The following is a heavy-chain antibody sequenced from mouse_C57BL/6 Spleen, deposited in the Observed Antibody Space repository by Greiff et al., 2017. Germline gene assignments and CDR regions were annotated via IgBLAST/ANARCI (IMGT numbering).Heavy chain of an antibody. V-gene: IGHV1-39*01. D-gene: IGHD3-2*02. CDR1: GYSFTDYN. CDR3: ARGAQASYYYAIDY. Sequence: EVQLQQSGPELVKPGASVQISCKASGYSFTDYNMNWVKQSNGKSLEWIGVINPNYGTTSYNQKFKGKATLTVDQSSSTAYMQLNSLTSDDSAVYYCARGAQASYYYAIDYWGQGTSVTVSS. J-gene: IGHJ4*01. CDR2: INPNYGTT.